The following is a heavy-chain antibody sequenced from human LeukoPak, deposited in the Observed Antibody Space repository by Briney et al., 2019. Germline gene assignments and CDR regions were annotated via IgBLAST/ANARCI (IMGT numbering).Heavy chain of an antibody. CDR1: GFTFSSYG. V-gene: IGHV3-23*01. CDR3: AKYSHDSSGSYDY. J-gene: IGHJ4*02. D-gene: IGHD3-22*01. Sequence: GGSLRLSCAASGFTFSSYGMSWVRQAPGKGLEWVSGISGSGSDGSTYYADSVKGRFTISRDNSKNTLYLQMNSLRAEDTAVYYCAKYSHDSSGSYDYWCQGTLVTVSS. CDR2: ISGSGSDGST.